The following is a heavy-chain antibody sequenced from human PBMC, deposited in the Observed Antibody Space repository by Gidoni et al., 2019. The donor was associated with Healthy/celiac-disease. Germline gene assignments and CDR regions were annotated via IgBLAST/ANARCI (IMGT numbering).Heavy chain of an antibody. Sequence: QVQLVESGGGVVQPGRSLRLSCAASGFTFSSYGMHWVRQAPGKGLEWVAVISYDGSNKYYADSVKGRFTISRDNSKNTLYLQMNSLRAEDTAVYYCAKGGASWIQLWKRVDYWGQGTLVTVSS. D-gene: IGHD5-18*01. J-gene: IGHJ4*02. V-gene: IGHV3-30*18. CDR1: GFTFSSYG. CDR2: ISYDGSNK. CDR3: AKGGASWIQLWKRVDY.